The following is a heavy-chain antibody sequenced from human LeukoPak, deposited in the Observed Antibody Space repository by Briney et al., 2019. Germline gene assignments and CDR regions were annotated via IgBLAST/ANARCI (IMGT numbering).Heavy chain of an antibody. CDR3: ARDQDGGYYFDY. V-gene: IGHV4-61*02. Sequence: SQTLSLTCTVSGGSISSGSYYWSWIRQPAGKGLEWIGRIYTSGSANYNPSLKSRVTISVDTSKNQFSLKLSSVTAADTAVYYCARDQDGGYYFDYWGQGTLVTVSS. CDR2: IYTSGSA. D-gene: IGHD3-10*01. CDR1: GGSISSGSYY. J-gene: IGHJ4*02.